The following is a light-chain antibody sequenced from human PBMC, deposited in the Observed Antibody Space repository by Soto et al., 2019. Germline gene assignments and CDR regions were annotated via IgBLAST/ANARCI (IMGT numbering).Light chain of an antibody. V-gene: IGLV2-14*03. CDR3: SSYTSSSTPDV. CDR1: SSDVGGYNY. Sequence: QSALTQPASVSGSPGQSITISCTGTSSDVGGYNYVSWYQQHPGKAPKLMIYEVSNRPSGDSDRFSSSKSGNTASLTISGLQAEDEADYYCSSYTSSSTPDVFGSGTKLTVL. CDR2: EVS. J-gene: IGLJ1*01.